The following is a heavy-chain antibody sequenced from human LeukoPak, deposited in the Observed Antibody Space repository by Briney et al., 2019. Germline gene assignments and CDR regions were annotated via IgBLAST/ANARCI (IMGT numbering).Heavy chain of an antibody. CDR3: ARGRSVGATLGY. Sequence: SETPSLTCTVSGGSISSSSYYWGWIRQPPGKGLEWIGSIYYSGSTYYNPSLKSRVTISVDTSKNQFSLKLSSVTAADTAVYYCARGRSVGATLGYWGQGTLVTVSS. D-gene: IGHD1-26*01. V-gene: IGHV4-39*07. J-gene: IGHJ4*02. CDR2: IYYSGST. CDR1: GGSISSSSYY.